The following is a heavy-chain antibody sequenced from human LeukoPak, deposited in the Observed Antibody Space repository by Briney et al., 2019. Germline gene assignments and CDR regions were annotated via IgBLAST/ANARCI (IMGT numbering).Heavy chain of an antibody. D-gene: IGHD2-15*01. Sequence: SQTLFLTCTVSGGSISSGGYYWSWIRQHPGKGLEWIGYIYYSGSTYYNPSLKSRVTMSVDASKSQLSLKLSSVTAADTAVYYCARHPSVDDFYYMDVWGKGTTVTVSS. J-gene: IGHJ6*03. CDR3: ARHPSVDDFYYMDV. V-gene: IGHV4-31*03. CDR2: IYYSGST. CDR1: GGSISSGGYY.